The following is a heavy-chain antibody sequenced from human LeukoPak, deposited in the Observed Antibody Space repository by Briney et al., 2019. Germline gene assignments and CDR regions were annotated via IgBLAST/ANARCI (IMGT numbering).Heavy chain of an antibody. D-gene: IGHD6-19*01. J-gene: IGHJ4*02. CDR3: ARDPFTASIAVAGLRFDY. Sequence: GRSLRLSCAASGFTFSSYAMHWVRQAPGKGLEWVAVISYDGSNKYYADSVKGRFTISRDNSKNTLHLQMNSLRAEDTAVYYCARDPFTASIAVAGLRFDYWGQGTLVTVSS. CDR2: ISYDGSNK. CDR1: GFTFSSYA. V-gene: IGHV3-30*04.